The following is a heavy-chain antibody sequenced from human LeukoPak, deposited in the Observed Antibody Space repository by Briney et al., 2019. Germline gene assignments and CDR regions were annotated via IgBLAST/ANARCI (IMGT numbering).Heavy chain of an antibody. V-gene: IGHV3-7*01. CDR3: ARDFSDVRGNIFDS. D-gene: IGHD3-10*02. J-gene: IGHJ4*02. Sequence: PGGSLRLSCAASGFTFSSYWMSWVRQAPGKGLEWVANIKQDGSEKYYVDSVKGRFTISRDNAKNSLYLQMNSLRAEDTAVYYCARDFSDVRGNIFDSWGQGTLVTVSS. CDR1: GFTFSSYW. CDR2: IKQDGSEK.